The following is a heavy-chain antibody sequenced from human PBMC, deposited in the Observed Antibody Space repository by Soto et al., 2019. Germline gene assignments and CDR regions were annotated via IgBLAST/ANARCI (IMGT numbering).Heavy chain of an antibody. D-gene: IGHD4-17*01. Sequence: QVQLVESGGGVVQPGRSLRLSCAASGFTFSSYAMHWVRQAPGKGLEWVAVISYDGSNKYYADSVKGRFTISRDNSKNKLYLQMNSLRAEDTAVYYCARERREDGDYVLDYWGQGTLVTVSS. V-gene: IGHV3-30-3*01. CDR2: ISYDGSNK. J-gene: IGHJ4*02. CDR3: ARERREDGDYVLDY. CDR1: GFTFSSYA.